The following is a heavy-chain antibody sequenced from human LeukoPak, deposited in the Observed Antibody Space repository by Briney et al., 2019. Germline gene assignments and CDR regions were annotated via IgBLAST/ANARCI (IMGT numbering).Heavy chain of an antibody. V-gene: IGHV3-23*01. Sequence: GGSLRLSCAASGFTFSSSAMHWVRQAPGKGLEWVSAISGSSRSTYYADSVKGRFTISRDNSQNTLYLQMNSLRVEDTAVYYCARDSPYGTAGYWGQGTLVTVSS. CDR3: ARDSPYGTAGY. CDR2: ISGSSRST. CDR1: GFTFSSSA. D-gene: IGHD2-8*02. J-gene: IGHJ4*02.